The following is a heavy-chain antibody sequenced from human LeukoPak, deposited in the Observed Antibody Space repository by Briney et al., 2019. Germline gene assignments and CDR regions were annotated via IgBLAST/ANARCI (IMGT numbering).Heavy chain of an antibody. V-gene: IGHV1-2*02. Sequence: ASVKVSCKASGYTFTGYYMHWVRQAPGQGLEWMGWINPNSGGTNYAQKFQGRVTMTRDTSISTAYMELSRLRSDDTAVYYYARAVDIVVVPAAPFDPWGHGTLVTVSS. D-gene: IGHD2-2*03. CDR1: GYTFTGYY. CDR2: INPNSGGT. J-gene: IGHJ5*02. CDR3: ARAVDIVVVPAAPFDP.